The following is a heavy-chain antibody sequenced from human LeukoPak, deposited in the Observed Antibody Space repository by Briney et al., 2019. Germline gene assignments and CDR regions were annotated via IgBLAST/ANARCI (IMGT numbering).Heavy chain of an antibody. CDR2: INTNTGNP. D-gene: IGHD6-19*01. CDR3: ARLYSSGWYGDYYMDV. V-gene: IGHV7-4-1*02. Sequence: ASVKVSCKASGYTFTSYAMNWVRQAPGQGLEWMGWINTNTGNPTYAQGFTGRFVFSLDTSVSTAYLQISSLKAEDTAVYYCARLYSSGWYGDYYMDVWGKGTTVTVSS. CDR1: GYTFTSYA. J-gene: IGHJ6*03.